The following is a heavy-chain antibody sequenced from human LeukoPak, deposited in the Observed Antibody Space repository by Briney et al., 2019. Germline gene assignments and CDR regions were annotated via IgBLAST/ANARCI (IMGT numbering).Heavy chain of an antibody. CDR2: INPNSGGT. CDR1: GYTFTVNY. D-gene: IGHD2-21*02. CDR3: ARVRGVTAIPYYFDY. Sequence: GASVNVSCKASGYTFTVNYMHWVRQAPGQGLEWMGWINPNSGGTNYSQKFQGRVTMTRDTSISTAYMELSRLRSDDTAVYYCARVRGVTAIPYYFDYWGQGTLVTVSS. J-gene: IGHJ4*02. V-gene: IGHV1-2*02.